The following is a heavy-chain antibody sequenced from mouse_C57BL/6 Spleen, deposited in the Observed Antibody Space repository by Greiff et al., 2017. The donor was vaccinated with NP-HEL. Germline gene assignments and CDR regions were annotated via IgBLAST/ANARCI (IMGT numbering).Heavy chain of an antibody. CDR1: GYAFTNYL. J-gene: IGHJ2*01. V-gene: IGHV1-54*01. CDR3: ARGGTDY. D-gene: IGHD4-1*01. Sequence: QVQLQQSGAELVRPGTSVKVSCKASGYAFTNYLIEWVKQRPGQGLEWIGVINPGSGGTNYNEKFKGKATLTAVKSSSTAYMQLSSLTSEDSAVYFCARGGTDYWGQGTTLTVSS. CDR2: INPGSGGT.